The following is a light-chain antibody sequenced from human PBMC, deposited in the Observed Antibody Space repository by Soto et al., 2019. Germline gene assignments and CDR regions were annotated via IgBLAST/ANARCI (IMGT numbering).Light chain of an antibody. J-gene: IGKJ1*01. CDR1: QGISSY. CDR2: DAS. Sequence: AIQLTQSPSSLSASVGDRVTITCRASQGISSYLAWYQQKPGKAPKLLIYDASNLESGVPSRFSGSGSGTEFTLTISSLQPEDFGIYYCQQYENYWTFGQGTKVDI. CDR3: QQYENYWT. V-gene: IGKV1D-13*01.